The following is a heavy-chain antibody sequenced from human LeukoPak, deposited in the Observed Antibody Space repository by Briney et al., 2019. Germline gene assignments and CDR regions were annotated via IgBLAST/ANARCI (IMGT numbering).Heavy chain of an antibody. V-gene: IGHV4-59*01. CDR3: AGGPYDYGDY. Sequence: SETLSLTCSVSGDSMSGYYWSWIRQPPGKGLEWIGYIYYSGSTNYNPSLKSRVTISVDTSKNQFSLKLSSVTAADTAVYYCAGGPYDYGDYWGQGTLVTVSS. J-gene: IGHJ4*02. CDR1: GDSMSGYY. CDR2: IYYSGST. D-gene: IGHD2-2*01.